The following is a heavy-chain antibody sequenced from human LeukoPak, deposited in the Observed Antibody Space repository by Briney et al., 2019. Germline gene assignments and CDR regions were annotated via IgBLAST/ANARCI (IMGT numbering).Heavy chain of an antibody. V-gene: IGHV3-7*01. CDR1: GFTFSNYW. Sequence: GGSLRLSCEGSGFTFSNYWMGWVRQAPGKGLQWVANIKTDGSEKYYVDSVKGRFTISRDNAKNSLYLQMNSLRAEDTAIYYCARGSNAPSYWGQGTLVTVSS. CDR2: IKTDGSEK. CDR3: ARGSNAPSY. J-gene: IGHJ4*02. D-gene: IGHD4-11*01.